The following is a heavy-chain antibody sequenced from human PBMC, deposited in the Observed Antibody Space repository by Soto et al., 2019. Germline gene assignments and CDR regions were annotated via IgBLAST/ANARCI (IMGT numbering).Heavy chain of an antibody. CDR3: AKGRAITVFGVITPFDS. CDR1: GFNFSNYA. CDR2: ISGNSGTT. Sequence: EVQLLESGGDFKQPGGSLRLSCEGSGFNFSNYALNWVRQAPGKRLEWVSVISGNSGTTYYAASVKGRFTISRDKSKKTLYLQMNSLRADDTAVYYCAKGRAITVFGVITPFDSWGQGTLVTVSS. V-gene: IGHV3-23*01. D-gene: IGHD3-3*01. J-gene: IGHJ4*02.